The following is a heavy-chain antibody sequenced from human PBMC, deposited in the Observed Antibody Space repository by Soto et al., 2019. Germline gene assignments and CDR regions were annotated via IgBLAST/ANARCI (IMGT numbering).Heavy chain of an antibody. Sequence: PGGSLRLSCAASGFTFSSYSMNWVRQAPGKGLEWVSYISSSSSTIYYADSVKGRFTISRDNAKNSLYLQMNSLRAEDTAVYYCARDQAPTVTTFYYYYGMDVWGQGTTVTVSS. CDR1: GFTFSSYS. CDR3: ARDQAPTVTTFYYYYGMDV. J-gene: IGHJ6*02. V-gene: IGHV3-48*04. D-gene: IGHD4-17*01. CDR2: ISSSSSTI.